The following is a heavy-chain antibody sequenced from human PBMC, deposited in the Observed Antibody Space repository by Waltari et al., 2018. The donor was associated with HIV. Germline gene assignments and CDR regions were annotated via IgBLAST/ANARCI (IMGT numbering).Heavy chain of an antibody. V-gene: IGHV1-46*03. Sequence: QVQLVQSGAEVKKPGASVRVCCKASGYTFTNYYNTWVRQAPGQGLKWMGIINPSTGSTSYAQKFQGRVTMTRDTSTSTVYMELSSLRSEDTAVYYCARAPYYYDSSGYLDYWGQGTLVTVSS. CDR2: INPSTGST. D-gene: IGHD3-22*01. CDR1: GYTFTNYY. CDR3: ARAPYYYDSSGYLDY. J-gene: IGHJ4*02.